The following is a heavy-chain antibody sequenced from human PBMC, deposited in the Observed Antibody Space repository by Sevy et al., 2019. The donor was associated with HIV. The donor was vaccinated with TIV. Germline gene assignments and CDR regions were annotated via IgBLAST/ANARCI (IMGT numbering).Heavy chain of an antibody. V-gene: IGHV3-21*04. D-gene: IGHD3-22*01. J-gene: IGHJ3*02. Sequence: GGSLRLSCAASGFTFSSYSMNWVRQAPGEGLEWVSSISYDSTYNYYPDSVKGRFTISRDNSKNTVYLQMNGLRTEDTAIYYCAKDELPSNITMKVVLQRGAFDIWGQGTMVTVSS. CDR2: ISYDSTYN. CDR3: AKDELPSNITMKVVLQRGAFDI. CDR1: GFTFSSYS.